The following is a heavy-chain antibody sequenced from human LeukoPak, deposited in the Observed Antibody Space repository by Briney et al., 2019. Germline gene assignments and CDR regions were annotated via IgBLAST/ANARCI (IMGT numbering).Heavy chain of an antibody. V-gene: IGHV3-21*01. CDR3: ARGVYDSSGKFYYFDY. D-gene: IGHD3-22*01. J-gene: IGHJ4*02. Sequence: GGSLRLSCAASGFTFSIYSVNWVRQAPGKGLEWVSSISSRSSYIYYADSVKGRFTISRDNTKNSLYLQMNSLRAEDTAVYYCARGVYDSSGKFYYFDYWGQGTLVTVSS. CDR2: ISSRSSYI. CDR1: GFTFSIYS.